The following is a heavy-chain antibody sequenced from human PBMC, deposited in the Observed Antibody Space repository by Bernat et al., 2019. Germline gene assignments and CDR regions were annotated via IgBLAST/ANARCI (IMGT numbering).Heavy chain of an antibody. D-gene: IGHD3-22*01. CDR2: IYSGGGT. J-gene: IGHJ2*01. Sequence: EVQLVESGGGLVQPGGSLRLSCAASGFTVSSNYMSWVRQAPGKGLEWVSVIYSGGGTYYADSVQGRFTISRDNSKNTLYLQMNSLRAEDTAVYYCARLRPSSSGYQDPYWYFDLWGRGTLVTVSS. V-gene: IGHV3-66*04. CDR1: GFTVSSNY. CDR3: ARLRPSSSGYQDPYWYFDL.